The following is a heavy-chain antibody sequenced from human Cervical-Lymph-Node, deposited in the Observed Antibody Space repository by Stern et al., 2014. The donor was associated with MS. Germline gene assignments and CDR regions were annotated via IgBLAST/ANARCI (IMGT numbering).Heavy chain of an antibody. D-gene: IGHD2-8*01. Sequence: EVQLVESGGGVVQPGGSLRLSCVASGFPFSSQWLHWVRQAPGKGLVWVSRINSDCSSTRYADSVKGRFTISRDNAKKTLYLQMDSLRAEDTAVYYCARSNYGMDVWGQGTTVAVSS. CDR2: INSDCSST. J-gene: IGHJ6*02. CDR3: ARSNYGMDV. CDR1: GFPFSSQW. V-gene: IGHV3-74*02.